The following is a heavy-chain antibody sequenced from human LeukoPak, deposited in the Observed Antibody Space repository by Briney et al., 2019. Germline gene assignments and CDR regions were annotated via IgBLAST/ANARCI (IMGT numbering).Heavy chain of an antibody. D-gene: IGHD3-22*01. CDR1: GGSFSGYY. J-gene: IGHJ4*02. CDR3: ARGTYDSSGYYLDY. V-gene: IGHV4-34*01. CDR2: IYHSGST. Sequence: SETLSLTCAVYGGSFSGYYWSWIRQPPGKGLQWIGEIYHSGSTNHNPSLKSRVTISLDTSKNQFSLKLTSVTAADTAVYYCARGTYDSSGYYLDYWGQGTLVTVSS.